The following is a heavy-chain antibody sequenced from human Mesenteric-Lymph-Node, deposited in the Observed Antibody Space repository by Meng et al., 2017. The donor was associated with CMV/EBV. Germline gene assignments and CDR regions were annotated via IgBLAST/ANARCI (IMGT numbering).Heavy chain of an antibody. CDR3: ARVEHSSGWYVPARRYYYYGMDV. CDR1: GYTFTGYY. D-gene: IGHD6-19*01. CDR2: INPDSGGT. V-gene: IGHV1-2*02. J-gene: IGHJ6*02. Sequence: ASVKVSCKASGYTFTGYYMHWVRQAPGQGLEWMGWINPDSGGTKYAQKFQGRVTMTRDTSISTAHMELKRLRSDDTAVYYCARVEHSSGWYVPARRYYYYGMDVWGQGTTVTVSS.